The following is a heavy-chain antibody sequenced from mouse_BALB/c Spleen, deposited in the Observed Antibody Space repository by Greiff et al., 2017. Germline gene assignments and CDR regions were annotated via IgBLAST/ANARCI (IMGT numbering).Heavy chain of an antibody. D-gene: IGHD1-1*02. CDR3: ASAGGWSQFAY. Sequence: VQLQQSGAELARPGASVKLSCKASGYTFTSYWMQWVKQRPGQGLEWIGAIYPGDGDTRYTQKFKGKATLTADKSSSTAYMQLSSLASEDSAVYYCASAGGWSQFAYWGQGTLVTVSA. CDR1: GYTFTSYW. CDR2: IYPGDGDT. J-gene: IGHJ3*01. V-gene: IGHV1-87*01.